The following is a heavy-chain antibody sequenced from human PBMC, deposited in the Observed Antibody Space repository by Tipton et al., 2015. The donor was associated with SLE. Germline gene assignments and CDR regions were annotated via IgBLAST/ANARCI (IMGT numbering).Heavy chain of an antibody. CDR2: IHYSGTT. Sequence: GLVKPSETLSLTCTVSGGSITNHYWNWIRQPPGKGLEWIGYIHYSGTTHDNPSLKSRVTMSVDMSKNQFSLRLTSVTAADTAVYYCARSVRVWGQGTLVTVSS. CDR3: ARSVRV. J-gene: IGHJ4*02. V-gene: IGHV4-59*11. D-gene: IGHD5/OR15-5a*01. CDR1: GGSITNHY.